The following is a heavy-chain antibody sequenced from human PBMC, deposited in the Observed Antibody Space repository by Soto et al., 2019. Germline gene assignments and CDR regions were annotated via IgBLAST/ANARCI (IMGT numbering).Heavy chain of an antibody. D-gene: IGHD3-10*01. CDR2: IYPGDSDT. J-gene: IGHJ6*02. V-gene: IGHV5-51*01. Sequence: GESLKISCNGSGYSFTSYWIGWVRQMPGKGLEWMGIIYPGDSDTRYSPSFQGQVTISADKSISTAYLQWSSLKASDTAMYYCESQRVGVRGHYGMDVWGQGTTVTVSS. CDR1: GYSFTSYW. CDR3: ESQRVGVRGHYGMDV.